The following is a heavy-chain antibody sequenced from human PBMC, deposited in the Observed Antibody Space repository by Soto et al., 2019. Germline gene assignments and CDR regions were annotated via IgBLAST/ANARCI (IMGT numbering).Heavy chain of an antibody. Sequence: EVQLLESGGGLVQPGGSLRLSCAASGFTFSNYVMNWVRQAPGKGLEWVSTISYCADKTFYADSVKGRFTISRDNSRDTLFLQMNSLRADDAAVYYCARRARTATTNWGAFDIWGQGTMVTVSS. CDR3: ARRARTATTNWGAFDI. CDR1: GFTFSNYV. J-gene: IGHJ3*02. V-gene: IGHV3-23*01. CDR2: ISYCADKT. D-gene: IGHD1-7*01.